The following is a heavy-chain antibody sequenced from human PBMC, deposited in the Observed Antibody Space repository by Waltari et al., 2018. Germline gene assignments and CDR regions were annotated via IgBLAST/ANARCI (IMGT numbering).Heavy chain of an antibody. CDR2: IYYSGST. Sequence: QVQLQESGPGLVKPSETLSLTCSVSGAYFESSSHYWGWVRQPPGKGLEWIGSIYYSGSTYYNPSLKSRVNMSVDTANYQFSLKVTSVTAADTAIYYCARMAYDHLTGYPTLDHWGQGILVTVSS. D-gene: IGHD3-9*01. J-gene: IGHJ4*02. CDR1: GAYFESSSHY. V-gene: IGHV4-39*07. CDR3: ARMAYDHLTGYPTLDH.